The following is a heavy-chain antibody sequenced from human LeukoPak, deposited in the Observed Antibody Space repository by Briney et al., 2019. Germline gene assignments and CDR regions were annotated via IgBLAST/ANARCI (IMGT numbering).Heavy chain of an antibody. J-gene: IGHJ4*02. V-gene: IGHV3-7*05. CDR3: ARGGRPDY. CDR2: IKEDGSEK. Sequence: AGSLRLSCAGSGLTFRISWMSWVRQAPGRGLEWVANIKEDGSEKNYVDSVKGRFTISRDNDKNLMYLQMNSLRAEDTAVYYCARGGRPDYWGQGILVTVSS. D-gene: IGHD6-6*01. CDR1: GLTFRISW.